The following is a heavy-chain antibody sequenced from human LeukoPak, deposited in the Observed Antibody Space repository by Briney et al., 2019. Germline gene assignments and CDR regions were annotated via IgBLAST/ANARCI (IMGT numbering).Heavy chain of an antibody. CDR2: ISYDGSNK. V-gene: IGHV3-30-3*01. CDR3: ARTPITIFGVRYYYYGMDV. CDR1: GFTFSSYA. Sequence: PGGSLRLSSAASGFTFSSYAMHWVRKAPGKGLEWVAVISYDGSNKYYADSVKGRFTISRDNSKNTLYLQMNSLRAEDTAVYYCARTPITIFGVRYYYYGMDVWGQGTTVTVSS. J-gene: IGHJ6*02. D-gene: IGHD3-3*01.